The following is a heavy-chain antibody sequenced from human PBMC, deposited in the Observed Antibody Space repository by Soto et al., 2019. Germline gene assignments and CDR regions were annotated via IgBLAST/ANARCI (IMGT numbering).Heavy chain of an antibody. CDR3: ARHGGTPLGIVGATDYYYGMDV. CDR1: GGSISSYY. J-gene: IGHJ6*02. V-gene: IGHV4-59*08. D-gene: IGHD1-26*01. CDR2: IYYRGST. Sequence: SETLSLTCTVSGGSISSYYWSWIRQPPGKGLEWIGYIYYRGSTNYNPSLKSRVTISVATSKNQFSLKLSSVTAADTAVYYCARHGGTPLGIVGATDYYYGMDVWGQGTTVTVSS.